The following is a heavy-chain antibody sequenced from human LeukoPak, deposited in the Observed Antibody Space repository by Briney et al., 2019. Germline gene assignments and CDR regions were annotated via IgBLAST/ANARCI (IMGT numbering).Heavy chain of an antibody. CDR3: ATCCGYSYANDY. CDR1: GGSISSYY. V-gene: IGHV4-59*08. J-gene: IGHJ4*02. D-gene: IGHD5-18*01. CDR2: IYYSGST. Sequence: PSETLSLTCTVSGGSISSYYWSWIRQPPGKGLEWIGYIYYSGSTNYNPSLKSRVTISVDTSKNQFSLKLSSVTAADTAAYYCATCCGYSYANDYWGQGTLVTVSS.